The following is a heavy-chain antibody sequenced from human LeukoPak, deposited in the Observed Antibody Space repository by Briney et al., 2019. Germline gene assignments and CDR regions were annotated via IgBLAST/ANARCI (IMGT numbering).Heavy chain of an antibody. CDR1: GFTFSSYG. CDR2: IWSDGSYK. Sequence: GRSLRLSCAASGFTFSSYGFHWVRQAPGKGLEWVAVIWSDGSYKYYADSVKGRFTISRDDSKNTLYLQMNSLRAEDTAVYYCARDFSLQLFDYWGQGTLVSVFS. D-gene: IGHD5-24*01. J-gene: IGHJ4*02. CDR3: ARDFSLQLFDY. V-gene: IGHV3-33*01.